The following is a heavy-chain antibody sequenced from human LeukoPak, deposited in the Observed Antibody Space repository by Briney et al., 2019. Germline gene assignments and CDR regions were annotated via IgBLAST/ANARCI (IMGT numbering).Heavy chain of an antibody. CDR3: ARRIAGAATDY. D-gene: IGHD6-13*01. V-gene: IGHV5-51*01. CDR1: GNSFTSYW. J-gene: IGHJ4*02. CDR2: IYPDDSDI. Sequence: GESLKISCKGSGNSFTSYWIGWVRQMPGKGLEWMGIIYPDDSDIRYSPSSRGQVTISADKSISTAYMQWSSLKASDTAIYYCARRIAGAATDYWGQGTLVTVSS.